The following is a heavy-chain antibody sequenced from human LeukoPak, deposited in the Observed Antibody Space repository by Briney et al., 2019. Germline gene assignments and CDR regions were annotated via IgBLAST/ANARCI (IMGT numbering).Heavy chain of an antibody. CDR1: GGSFSGYY. V-gene: IGHV4-34*01. D-gene: IGHD3-3*01. J-gene: IGHJ2*01. CDR2: INHSGST. CDR3: ARGPDYDFWSGPQHRYFDL. Sequence: PSETLSLTCAVYGGSFSGYYWSWIRQPPGKGLEWTGEINHSGSTNYNPSLKSRVTISVDTSKNQFSLKLSSVTAADTAVYYCARGPDYDFWSGPQHRYFDLWGRGTLVTVSS.